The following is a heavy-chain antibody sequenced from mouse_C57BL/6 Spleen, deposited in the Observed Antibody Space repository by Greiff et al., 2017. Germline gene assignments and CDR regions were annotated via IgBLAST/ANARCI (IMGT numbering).Heavy chain of an antibody. CDR1: GYTFTSYW. D-gene: IGHD1-1*01. CDR3: ARRRSGSSRCDY. Sequence: VQLQQPGAELVLPGASVKLSCKASGYTFTSYWMHWVKQRPGKGLEWIGQIDPSDSYTNYNQKFKGKSTLTVDKSSSTAYMQLSSLTSEDSAVYYCARRRSGSSRCDYGGQGTTLTVSS. CDR2: IDPSDSYT. J-gene: IGHJ2*01. V-gene: IGHV1-69*01.